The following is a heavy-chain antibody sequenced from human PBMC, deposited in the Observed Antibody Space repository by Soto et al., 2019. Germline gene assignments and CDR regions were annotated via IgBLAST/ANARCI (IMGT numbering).Heavy chain of an antibody. D-gene: IGHD3-3*01. Sequence: EVQLVESGGGLVKPGGSLRLSCAASGFTFSNAWMSWVRQAPGKGLEWVGRIKSKTDGGTTDYAAPVKGRFTISRDDSKNTLYLQMNSLKTEDTAVYYCTSIDVLRFLEWEGDAFDIWGQLTMVTVSS. CDR2: IKSKTDGGTT. V-gene: IGHV3-15*01. CDR3: TSIDVLRFLEWEGDAFDI. J-gene: IGHJ3*02. CDR1: GFTFSNAW.